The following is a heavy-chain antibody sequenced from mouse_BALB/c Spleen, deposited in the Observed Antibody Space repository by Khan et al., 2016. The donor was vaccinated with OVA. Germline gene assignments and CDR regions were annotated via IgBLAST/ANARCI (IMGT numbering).Heavy chain of an antibody. D-gene: IGHD2-1*01. CDR1: GYTFTSYV. V-gene: IGHV1S136*01. CDR2: IYPNNDGP. J-gene: IGHJ3*01. CDR3: ARLGYYGKGFAY. Sequence: VQLKQSGPELVKPGASVKMSCKASGYTFTSYVMHWVKQKPGQGLEWIGYIYPNNDGPEYNEKFKGKATLTSDKSSSTAYMELSRLTSEDSAVYYCARLGYYGKGFAYWGQGTLVTVSA.